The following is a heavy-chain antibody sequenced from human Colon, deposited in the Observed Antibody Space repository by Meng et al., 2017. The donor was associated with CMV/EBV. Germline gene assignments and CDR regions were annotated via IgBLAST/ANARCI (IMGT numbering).Heavy chain of an antibody. CDR2: IVPMYDTT. J-gene: IGHJ5*02. D-gene: IGHD1-26*01. V-gene: IGHV1-69*05. Sequence: SVKVSCKASVGTFNKFAIIWVRQAPGQGLEWMGGIVPMYDTTYYAQKFQGRVTITTDASTTTVYMELSSLRSEDTALYYCARESSGGTYYLLGGENWFDPWGQGTLVTVSS. CDR1: VGTFNKFA. CDR3: ARESSGGTYYLLGGENWFDP.